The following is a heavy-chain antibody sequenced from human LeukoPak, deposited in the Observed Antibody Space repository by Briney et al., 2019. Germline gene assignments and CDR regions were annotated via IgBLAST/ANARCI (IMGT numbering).Heavy chain of an antibody. CDR3: ARHGTISSESYFDY. Sequence: SETLSLTCSVSGGSVSSYCWSWIRQSPGKGLEWIGYIHNSGRTNYNPSLKSRVTGFVDTSKNQVSLRLSSVTAADTAVYYCARHGTISSESYFDYWGQGALVTVSS. V-gene: IGHV4-59*08. CDR1: GGSVSSYC. D-gene: IGHD1-14*01. J-gene: IGHJ4*02. CDR2: IHNSGRT.